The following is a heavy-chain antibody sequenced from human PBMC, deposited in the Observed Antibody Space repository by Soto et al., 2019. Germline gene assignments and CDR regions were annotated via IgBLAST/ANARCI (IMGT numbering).Heavy chain of an antibody. J-gene: IGHJ4*02. V-gene: IGHV1-69*13. CDR2: IVPIFGTA. CDR1: GGTFISYA. D-gene: IGHD2-2*01. Sequence: SSSKFSCKAYGGTFISYAIRWVRPASARCLEWMRGIVPIFGTANCAQKLQSRVTITADVSTSTAYMELSSLRSEDTAVYYCARNDYCSSTSCQLYRYYFDYWGQGTLVTVSS. CDR3: ARNDYCSSTSCQLYRYYFDY.